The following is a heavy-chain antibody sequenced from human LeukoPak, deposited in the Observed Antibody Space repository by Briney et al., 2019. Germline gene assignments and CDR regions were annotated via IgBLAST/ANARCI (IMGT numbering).Heavy chain of an antibody. V-gene: IGHV3-74*01. CDR2: INTGGSST. D-gene: IGHD4-11*01. J-gene: IGHJ4*02. Sequence: PGGSLRLSCAASGFIFSSYWMHWVRQVPGKGLVWVSRINTGGSSTTYADSVKGRFTISRDNAKNTLYLQMNSLRAEDTAVYYCARSNQADDYWGQGTLVTVSS. CDR1: GFIFSSYW. CDR3: ARSNQADDY.